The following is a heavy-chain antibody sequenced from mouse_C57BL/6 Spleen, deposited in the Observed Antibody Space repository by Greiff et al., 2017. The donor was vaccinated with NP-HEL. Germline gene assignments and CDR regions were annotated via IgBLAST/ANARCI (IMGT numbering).Heavy chain of an antibody. V-gene: IGHV3-6*01. CDR1: GYSITSGYY. CDR3: ARNAYYSNPNYAMDY. D-gene: IGHD2-5*01. CDR2: ISYDGSN. Sequence: EVQLVESGPGLMKPSQSLSLTCSVTGYSITSGYYWNWIRQFPGNKLEWMGYISYDGSNNYNPSLKNRISITRDTSKNQFFLKLNSVTTEDTATYYCARNAYYSNPNYAMDYWGQGTSVTVSS. J-gene: IGHJ4*01.